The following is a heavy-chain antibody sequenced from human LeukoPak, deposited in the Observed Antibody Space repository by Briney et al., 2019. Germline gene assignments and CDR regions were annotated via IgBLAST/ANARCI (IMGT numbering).Heavy chain of an antibody. CDR3: SKSGYSGYDFSY. J-gene: IGHJ4*02. D-gene: IGHD5-12*01. Sequence: SETLSLTCTVSGDAISSGYYYWSWIRQHPGKGLEWIGYIYYSGTTYYNPSLKSRVTMSVDTSKNQFSLSLSSVTAADTAIYYCSKSGYSGYDFSYWGQGTLVTVSS. CDR1: GDAISSGYYY. V-gene: IGHV4-31*03. CDR2: IYYSGTT.